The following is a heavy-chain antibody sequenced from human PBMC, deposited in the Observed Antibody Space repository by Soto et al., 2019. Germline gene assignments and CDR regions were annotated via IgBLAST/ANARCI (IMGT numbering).Heavy chain of an antibody. CDR2: IDWDDDK. CDR3: ARMGCRGASRFHCYHLAV. CDR1: TFSRTGSPKG. Sequence: VSRRPLPYPALSLVPTSVVTTFSRTGSPKGMDWIRQPPGKTLEWLARIDWDDDKYYSTSLKNRLTIAKDTSKNQVVLTMTNMDPVDTATYYCARMGCRGASRFHCYHLAVCGQGTTVTVA. V-gene: IGHV2-70*11. D-gene: IGHD2-2*01. J-gene: IGHJ6*03.